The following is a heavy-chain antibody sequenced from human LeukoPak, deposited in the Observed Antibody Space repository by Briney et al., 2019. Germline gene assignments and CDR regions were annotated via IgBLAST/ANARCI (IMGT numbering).Heavy chain of an antibody. CDR1: GFTFSSCW. CDR2: IKQDGSEK. J-gene: IGHJ1*01. Sequence: GGSLRLSCAASGFTFSSCWMSWVRQAPGKGLEWVANIKQDGSEKYYVDSVKGRFTISRDNAKNSLYLQMNSLRAEDTAVYYCASGAGYYYGSGSYPEYFQHWGQGTLVTVSS. CDR3: ASGAGYYYGSGSYPEYFQH. D-gene: IGHD3-10*01. V-gene: IGHV3-7*01.